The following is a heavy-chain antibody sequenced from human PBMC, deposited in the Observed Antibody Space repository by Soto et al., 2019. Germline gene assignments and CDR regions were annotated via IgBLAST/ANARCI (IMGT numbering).Heavy chain of an antibody. CDR1: GYTFTSYG. CDR3: ATTQDGMYYYDSSGYWFDP. V-gene: IGHV1-18*01. J-gene: IGHJ5*02. CDR2: ISAYNGNT. Sequence: ASVKVSCKASGYTFTSYGISWVRQAPGQGLERMGWISAYNGNTNYAQKLQGRVTMNTDTSTSTAYMELRSLRSDDTAVYYCATTQDGMYYYDSSGYWFDPWGQGTLVTVSS. D-gene: IGHD3-22*01.